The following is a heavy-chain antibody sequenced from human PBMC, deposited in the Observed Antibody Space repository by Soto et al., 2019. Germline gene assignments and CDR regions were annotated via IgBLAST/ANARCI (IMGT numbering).Heavy chain of an antibody. V-gene: IGHV1-69*04. J-gene: IGHJ3*02. CDR3: AANLRYPGAFDI. D-gene: IGHD1-1*01. CDR1: GYTFTSYA. CDR2: IIPILGIA. Sequence: GASVKVSCKASGYTFTSYAMHWVRQAPGQRLEWMGRIIPILGIANYAQKFQGRVTITADKSTSTAYMELSSLRSEDTAVYYCAANLRYPGAFDIWGQGTMVTVSS.